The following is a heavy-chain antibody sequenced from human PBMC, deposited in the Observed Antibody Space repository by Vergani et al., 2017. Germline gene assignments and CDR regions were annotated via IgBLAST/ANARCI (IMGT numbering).Heavy chain of an antibody. CDR1: GGFISSSSYY. CDR3: ARLKGYCSGGSCSEFDY. V-gene: IGHV4-39*01. D-gene: IGHD2-15*01. Sequence: QLQLQESGPGLVKPSETLSLTCTVSGGFISSSSYYWGWIRQPPGKGLEWIGSIYYSGSTYYNPSLKSRVTISVDTSKNQFSLKLSSVTAADTAVYYCARLKGYCSGGSCSEFDYWGQGTLVTVSS. CDR2: IYYSGST. J-gene: IGHJ4*02.